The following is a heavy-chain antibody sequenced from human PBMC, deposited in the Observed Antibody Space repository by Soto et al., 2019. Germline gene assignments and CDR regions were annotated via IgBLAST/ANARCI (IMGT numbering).Heavy chain of an antibody. V-gene: IGHV1-69*01. CDR1: GGTFSSYA. CDR2: IIPIFGTA. J-gene: IGHJ4*02. Sequence: QVQLVQSGAEVKKPGSSVKVSCKAAGGTFSSYAISWVLQAPGQGLEWMGGIIPIFGTANYAQKFQGRVTITADESTSTAYMELSSLRSEDTSVYYCARGDSSGYYYFDYWGQGTLVTVSS. D-gene: IGHD3-22*01. CDR3: ARGDSSGYYYFDY.